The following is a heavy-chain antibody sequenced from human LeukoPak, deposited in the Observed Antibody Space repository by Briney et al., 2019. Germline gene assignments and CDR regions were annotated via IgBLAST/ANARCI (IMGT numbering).Heavy chain of an antibody. CDR1: GYTFTSYY. D-gene: IGHD6-19*01. CDR2: INPGGGST. J-gene: IGHJ3*02. CDR3: ARPQYGSGWTYDAFDI. Sequence: ASVKVSCKASGYTFTSYYMHWVRQAPGQGLEWMGIINPGGGSTRYAQKFQGRVTMTRDTSTSTVYMELSSLRSEDTAVYYCARPQYGSGWTYDAFDIWGQGTMVTVSS. V-gene: IGHV1-46*01.